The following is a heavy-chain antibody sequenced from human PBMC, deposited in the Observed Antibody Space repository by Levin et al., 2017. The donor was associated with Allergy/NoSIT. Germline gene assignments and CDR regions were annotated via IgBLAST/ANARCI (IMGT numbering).Heavy chain of an antibody. J-gene: IGHJ4*02. D-gene: IGHD5-18*01. CDR3: ARLRGYSYGRHFDY. CDR2: IYYSGST. Sequence: PGGSLRLSCTVSGGSISSSSYYWGWIRQPPGKGLEWIGSIYYSGSTYYNPSLKSRVTISVDTSKNQFSLKLSSVTAADTAVYYCARLRGYSYGRHFDYWGQGTLVTVSS. V-gene: IGHV4-39*01. CDR1: GGSISSSSYY.